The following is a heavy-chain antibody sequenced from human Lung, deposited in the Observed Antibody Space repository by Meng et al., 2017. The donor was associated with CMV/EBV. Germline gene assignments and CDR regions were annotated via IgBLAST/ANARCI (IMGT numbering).Heavy chain of an antibody. Sequence: GESLKISCAASGLTLSSYGIHWVRQAPGKGLEWVAFIRYDGDKKEYVDSVKGRFTISRDNSKNMVNLQMNSLRAEDTAVYYCAKDSGRGGHLWFRGVDYWGQGTLVXVSS. V-gene: IGHV3-30*02. CDR3: AKDSGRGGHLWFRGVDY. CDR2: IRYDGDKK. CDR1: GLTLSSYG. D-gene: IGHD3-10*01. J-gene: IGHJ4*02.